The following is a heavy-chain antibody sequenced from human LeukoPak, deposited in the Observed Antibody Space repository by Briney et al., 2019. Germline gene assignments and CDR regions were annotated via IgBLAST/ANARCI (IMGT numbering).Heavy chain of an antibody. V-gene: IGHV3-48*03. D-gene: IGHD3-10*01. Sequence: GGSLRLSCAASEFTFSSYDMNWVRQAPGKGLEWVSYISSSGSNIYYADSVKGRFTISRDNSKNTLYLQMNSLRAEDTAVYYCAKDRSIYYYGSGSYDYWGQGTLVTVSS. J-gene: IGHJ4*02. CDR3: AKDRSIYYYGSGSYDY. CDR2: ISSSGSNI. CDR1: EFTFSSYD.